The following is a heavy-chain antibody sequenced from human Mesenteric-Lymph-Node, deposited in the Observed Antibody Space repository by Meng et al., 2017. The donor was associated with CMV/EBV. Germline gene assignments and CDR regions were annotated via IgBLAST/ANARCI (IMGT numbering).Heavy chain of an antibody. CDR1: GYTFTNYG. V-gene: IGHV1-18*01. D-gene: IGHD1-26*01. J-gene: IGHJ6*02. CDR2: ISPFNGNT. Sequence: ASVKVSCKASGYTFTNYGITWVRQAPGQGLEWMGWISPFNGNTNYAQNLQGRVTMTTDTSTSTTYMELRSLRSDDTAVYYCARRGWERTYYGLDVWGQGTTVTVSS. CDR3: ARRGWERTYYGLDV.